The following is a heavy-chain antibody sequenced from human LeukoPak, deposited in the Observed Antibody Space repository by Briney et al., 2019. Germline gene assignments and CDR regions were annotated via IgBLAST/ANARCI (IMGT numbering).Heavy chain of an antibody. Sequence: SETLSLTCAVSGGSISSSSYYWGWIRQPRGKGLEWIGSIYYSGSTYYTPSLKSRVSLSLDTSKNQFFLDLTSVTAADTAVYYCARSFTDNFFFENWGQGTLVTVSS. CDR2: IYYSGST. D-gene: IGHD1-1*01. CDR1: GGSISSSSYY. J-gene: IGHJ4*02. V-gene: IGHV4-39*07. CDR3: ARSFTDNFFFEN.